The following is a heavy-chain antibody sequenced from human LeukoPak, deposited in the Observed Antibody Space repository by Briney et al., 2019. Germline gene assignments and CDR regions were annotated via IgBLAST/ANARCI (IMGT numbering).Heavy chain of an antibody. CDR1: GGSISSYY. V-gene: IGHV4-59*08. CDR2: IYYSGST. CDR3: SRHLAAAGHHNWFDP. J-gene: IGHJ5*02. D-gene: IGHD6-13*01. Sequence: SETLSLTCTVSGGSISSYYWSWIRQPPGKGLEWIGYIYYSGSTNYNPSLKSRVTISVDTSKNQFSLKLSSVTAADTAVYYCSRHLAAAGHHNWFDPWGQGTLVTVSS.